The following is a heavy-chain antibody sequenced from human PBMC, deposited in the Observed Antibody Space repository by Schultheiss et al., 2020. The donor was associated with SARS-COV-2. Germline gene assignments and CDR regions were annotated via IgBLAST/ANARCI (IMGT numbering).Heavy chain of an antibody. J-gene: IGHJ6*03. CDR1: GYTFTSYY. CDR2: INPSGGST. V-gene: IGHV1-46*01. Sequence: ASVKVSCKASGYTFTSYYMHWVRQAPGQGLEWMGIINPSGGSTSYAQKFQGRVTMTRDTSTSTVYMELSSLRSEDTAVYYCARAQTYYDIFDYMDVWGKGTTVTVSS. D-gene: IGHD3-9*01. CDR3: ARAQTYYDIFDYMDV.